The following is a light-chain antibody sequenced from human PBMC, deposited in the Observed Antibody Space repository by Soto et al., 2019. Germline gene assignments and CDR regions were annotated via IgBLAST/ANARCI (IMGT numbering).Light chain of an antibody. J-gene: IGKJ4*01. Sequence: EIVLTQSPGTPSLSPGERATLSCRASQSVSSSFLAWYQQKPGQAPRLLIYGASSRATGIPDRFSGSGSETDFTLTISRLEPEDVAVYYCQQYGSSPLTFGGGTKVEIK. CDR2: GAS. CDR3: QQYGSSPLT. V-gene: IGKV3-20*01. CDR1: QSVSSSF.